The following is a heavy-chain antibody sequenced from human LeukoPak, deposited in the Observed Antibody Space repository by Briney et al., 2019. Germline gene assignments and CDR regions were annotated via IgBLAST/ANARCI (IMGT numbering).Heavy chain of an antibody. Sequence: GGSLRLSCAASGFTFSSYAMSWVRQAPGKGLGWVSAISGSGGSTYYADSVKGRFTISRDNSKNTLYLQMNSLRAEDTAVYYCAKDRANDYSNYGGSYYFDYWGQGTLVTVSS. CDR1: GFTFSSYA. V-gene: IGHV3-23*01. J-gene: IGHJ4*02. CDR3: AKDRANDYSNYGGSYYFDY. D-gene: IGHD4-11*01. CDR2: ISGSGGST.